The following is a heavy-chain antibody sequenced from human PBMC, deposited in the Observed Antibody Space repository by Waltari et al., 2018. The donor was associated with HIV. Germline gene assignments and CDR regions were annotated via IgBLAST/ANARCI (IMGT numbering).Heavy chain of an antibody. Sequence: QVQLQQWGAGLLKPSETLSLTCAAYGGSFSGYYWRWIRPPPGKGLEWIGEINHSGSTNYNPSLKSRVTISVDTSKNQFSLKLSSVTAADTAVYYCASIATVVPGLSYYGMDVWGQGTTVTVSS. CDR3: ASIATVVPGLSYYGMDV. J-gene: IGHJ6*02. CDR2: INHSGST. V-gene: IGHV4-34*01. CDR1: GGSFSGYY. D-gene: IGHD4-17*01.